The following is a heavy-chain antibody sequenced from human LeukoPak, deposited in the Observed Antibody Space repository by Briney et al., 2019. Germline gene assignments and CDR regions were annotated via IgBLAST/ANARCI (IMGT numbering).Heavy chain of an antibody. D-gene: IGHD4-17*01. CDR3: VRGSYGAYDY. CDR1: GFTFSSYA. CDR2: ISSDSSYI. V-gene: IGHV3-21*01. Sequence: PWGSLRLSCAASGFTFSSYAMNWVRQAPGKGLEWVSSISSDSSYIYYADAVHGRFTVSRDNAKYSLYLQMNSLRAEDTAVYYCVRGSYGAYDYWGQGSLVTVSS. J-gene: IGHJ4*02.